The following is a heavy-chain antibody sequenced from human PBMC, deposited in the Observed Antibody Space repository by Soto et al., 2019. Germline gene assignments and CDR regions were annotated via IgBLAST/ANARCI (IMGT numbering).Heavy chain of an antibody. D-gene: IGHD2-2*01. CDR2: IYPGDSDT. Sequence: GESLKISCKGSGYSFTSYWIGWVRQMPGKGLEWMGIIYPGDSDTRYSPSFQGQVTISAYKSISTAYLQWSSLKASDTAMYYCARQGDIVVVPAAMDYYYYGMDVWGQGTTVTVSS. V-gene: IGHV5-51*01. CDR1: GYSFTSYW. J-gene: IGHJ6*02. CDR3: ARQGDIVVVPAAMDYYYYGMDV.